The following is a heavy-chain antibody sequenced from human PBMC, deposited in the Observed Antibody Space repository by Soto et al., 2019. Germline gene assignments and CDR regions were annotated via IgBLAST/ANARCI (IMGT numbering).Heavy chain of an antibody. D-gene: IGHD3-16*01. J-gene: IGHJ4*02. CDR3: PRGGETVFLVY. CDR1: GYTFTSYD. Sequence: QVQLVQSGAEVKKPGASVKVSCKASGYTFTSYDINWVRQATGQGLEWMGWMNPNSGNTGYAQKFQGKVTMTRNTTIIKANMEVSSLRSEDKGVYYCPRGGETVFLVYWGQGTLVTVSS. V-gene: IGHV1-8*01. CDR2: MNPNSGNT.